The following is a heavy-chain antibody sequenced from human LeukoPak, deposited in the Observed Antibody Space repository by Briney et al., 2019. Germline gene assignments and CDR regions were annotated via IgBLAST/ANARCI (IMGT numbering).Heavy chain of an antibody. CDR2: IIPILGIA. Sequence: ASVKVSCKASGGTFSSYAISWVRQAPGQGLEWMGRIIPILGIANYAQKFQGRVTITADKSTSTAYMELSSLRSEDTAVYYCARDRVAVAGTFDYWGQGTLVTVSS. CDR3: ARDRVAVAGTFDY. V-gene: IGHV1-69*04. D-gene: IGHD6-19*01. J-gene: IGHJ4*02. CDR1: GGTFSSYA.